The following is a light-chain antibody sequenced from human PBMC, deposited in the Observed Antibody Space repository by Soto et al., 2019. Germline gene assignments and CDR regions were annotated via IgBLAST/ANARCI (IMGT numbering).Light chain of an antibody. Sequence: QSVLTQPPSVSGAPGQRVTISCTGSSSNIGAGYDVHWYQQLPGTAPKLLIYGNSNRPSGVPDRFSGSKSGTSASLAITGLQAEEEADYSCQSYNSSLGGWVFGGGTKLTVL. CDR2: GNS. CDR1: SSNIGAGYD. V-gene: IGLV1-40*01. CDR3: QSYNSSLGGWV. J-gene: IGLJ3*02.